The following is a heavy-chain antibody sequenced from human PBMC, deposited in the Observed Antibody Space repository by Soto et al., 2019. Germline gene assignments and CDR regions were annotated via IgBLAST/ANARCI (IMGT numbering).Heavy chain of an antibody. V-gene: IGHV3-23*01. CDR3: AKVHQLLSRNYYYYGMDV. Sequence: GGSLRLSCAASGFTFSSYAMSWVRQAPGKGLEWVSAISGSGGSTYYADSVKGRFTISRDNSKNTLYLQMNSLRAEDTAVYYFAKVHQLLSRNYYYYGMDVWGQGTMVNVSS. CDR1: GFTFSSYA. J-gene: IGHJ6*02. D-gene: IGHD2-2*01. CDR2: ISGSGGST.